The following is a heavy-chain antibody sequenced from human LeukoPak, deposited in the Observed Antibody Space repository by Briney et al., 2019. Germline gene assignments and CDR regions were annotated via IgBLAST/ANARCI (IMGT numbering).Heavy chain of an antibody. D-gene: IGHD2-2*01. CDR2: ISGGGST. Sequence: GGSLRLSCAASGFTFSSYVMNWVRQAPGKGLEWVSVISGGGSTYYADSVKGRFTISRDNSKNTLFLQMNSLRAEDTAVYYCAKGGYCSSTSCYVGWFDPWGQGTLVTVSS. V-gene: IGHV3-23*01. CDR1: GFTFSSYV. J-gene: IGHJ5*02. CDR3: AKGGYCSSTSCYVGWFDP.